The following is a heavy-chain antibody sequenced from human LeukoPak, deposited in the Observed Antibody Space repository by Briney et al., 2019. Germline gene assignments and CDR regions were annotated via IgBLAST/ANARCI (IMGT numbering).Heavy chain of an antibody. D-gene: IGHD3-9*01. CDR3: ARRSYDILTGYLGAFDI. Sequence: PSETLSLTCTVSGGSISSYYWSWIRQPPGKGLEWIGYIYYSGSTNYNPSLKSRVTISVDTSKNQFSLKLSSVTAADTAVYYCARRSYDILTGYLGAFDIWDQGTMVTVSS. J-gene: IGHJ3*02. CDR2: IYYSGST. V-gene: IGHV4-59*08. CDR1: GGSISSYY.